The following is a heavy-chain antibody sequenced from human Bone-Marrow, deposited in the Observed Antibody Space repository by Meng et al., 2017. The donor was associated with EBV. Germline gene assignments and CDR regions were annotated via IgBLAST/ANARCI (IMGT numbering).Heavy chain of an antibody. D-gene: IGHD3-22*01. V-gene: IGHV2-5*02. CDR1: GFSLSTSGVG. CDR2: IYWDDDK. Sequence: QITLKESGPTLVKPTQTLTLTCTFSGFSLSTSGVGVGWIRQPPGKALEWLALIYWDDDKRYSPSLKSRLTITKDTSKNQVVLTMTNMDPVDTATYYCAHRGSGGDYYDSSGYPDYRGQGTMVTVSA. J-gene: IGHJ4*02. CDR3: AHRGSGGDYYDSSGYPDY.